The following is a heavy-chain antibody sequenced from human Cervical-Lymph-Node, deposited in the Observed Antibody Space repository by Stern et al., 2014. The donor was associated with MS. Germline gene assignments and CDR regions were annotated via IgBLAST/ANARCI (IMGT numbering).Heavy chain of an antibody. CDR3: ARDQELELPRWGYYYYGMDV. J-gene: IGHJ6*02. CDR1: GFTFSSYS. Sequence: EVQLMESRGGLVKPGGSLRLSCAASGFTFSSYSMNWVRQAPGKGLEWVSSISSSSSYIYYADSVKGRFTISRDNAKNSLYLQMNSLRAEDTAVYYCARDQELELPRWGYYYYGMDVWGQGTTVTVSS. CDR2: ISSSSSYI. D-gene: IGHD1-7*01. V-gene: IGHV3-21*01.